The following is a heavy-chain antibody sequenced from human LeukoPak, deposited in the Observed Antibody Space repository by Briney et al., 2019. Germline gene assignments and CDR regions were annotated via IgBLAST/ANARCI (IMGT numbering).Heavy chain of an antibody. CDR1: GFTFSNYW. V-gene: IGHV3-7*01. J-gene: IGHJ4*02. D-gene: IGHD5-12*01. Sequence: GGSLRLSCAASGFTFSNYWMSWVRQAPGKGLEWVAHINQDGSEEHYVDPVKARFIISRDNAKNSLSLQMDSLRAEDTAVYYCVRDGGVSGYDLLDYWGQGTLVTVSS. CDR2: INQDGSEE. CDR3: VRDGGVSGYDLLDY.